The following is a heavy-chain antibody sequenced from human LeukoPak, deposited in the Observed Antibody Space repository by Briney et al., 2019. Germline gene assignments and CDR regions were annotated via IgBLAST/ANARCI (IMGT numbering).Heavy chain of an antibody. Sequence: GGSLRLSCEASGFSFSDYSVHWVRQAPGQGLEWVAFSSSDGSSKHYAGSVRGRFTVSRDDYKNSMFLEMSSLRPEDTALYYCARGHTPGSILMDYWGQGTLDAVSS. D-gene: IGHD3-10*01. CDR1: GFSFSDYS. J-gene: IGHJ4*02. CDR3: ARGHTPGSILMDY. CDR2: SSSDGSSK. V-gene: IGHV3-30*04.